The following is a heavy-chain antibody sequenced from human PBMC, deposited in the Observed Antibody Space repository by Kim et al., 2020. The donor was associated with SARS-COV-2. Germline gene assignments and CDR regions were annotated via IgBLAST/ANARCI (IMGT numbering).Heavy chain of an antibody. V-gene: IGHV4-31*03. CDR1: GASLTTGVYF. Sequence: TLSLTCTVSGASLTTGVYFWAWIRQHPGKGLEWIGYVFYSGNTYYNPSLKSRISMSMDTSKNQFSLKVDSVTAADTAMYYCASGVAAADSSEYFHHWGQGTLVTV. CDR3: ASGVAAADSSEYFHH. D-gene: IGHD6-25*01. J-gene: IGHJ1*01. CDR2: VFYSGNT.